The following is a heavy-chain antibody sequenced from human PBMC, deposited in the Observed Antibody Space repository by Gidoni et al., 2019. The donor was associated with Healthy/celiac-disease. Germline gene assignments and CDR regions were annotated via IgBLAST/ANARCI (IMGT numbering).Heavy chain of an antibody. CDR3: AKDLRITMIVVGEYYFDY. CDR2: ISGSGGST. J-gene: IGHJ4*02. Sequence: EVQLLESGGGLVQPGGSLRLSCAASGFTFSSYAMSWVRQAPGKGLEWVSAISGSGGSTYYADSVKGRFTISRDNSKNTLYLQMNSLRAEDTAVYYCAKDLRITMIVVGEYYFDYWGQGTLVTVSS. D-gene: IGHD3-22*01. V-gene: IGHV3-23*01. CDR1: GFTFSSYA.